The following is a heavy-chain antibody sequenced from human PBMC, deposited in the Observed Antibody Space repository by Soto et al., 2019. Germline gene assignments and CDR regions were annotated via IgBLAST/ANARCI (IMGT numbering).Heavy chain of an antibody. CDR2: INWNGGST. Sequence: EVQLVESGGGVVRPGGSLRLSCAASGFTFDDYGMSWVRQAPGKGLEWVSGINWNGGSTGYADSVKGRFTISRDNAKNSLYLQMNSLGAEDTALYHCARVIAADRYGAFDIWGQGTMVTVSS. CDR3: ARVIAADRYGAFDI. D-gene: IGHD6-25*01. V-gene: IGHV3-20*01. CDR1: GFTFDDYG. J-gene: IGHJ3*02.